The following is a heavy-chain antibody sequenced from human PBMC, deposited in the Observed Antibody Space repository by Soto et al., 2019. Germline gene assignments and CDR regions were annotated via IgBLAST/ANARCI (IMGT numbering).Heavy chain of an antibody. CDR1: GFSLSTSKMR. CDR2: IDWDDDK. J-gene: IGHJ4*02. D-gene: IGHD1-26*01. V-gene: IGHV2-70*04. CDR3: ARMGGSLKNYFDY. Sequence: SGPTLVNPTQTLTLTCTFSGFSLSTSKMRVSWIRQPPGKALEWLARIDWDDDKFYSTSLKTRLTISKDTFKNQVVLTMTNMDSVDTATYYCARMGGSLKNYFDYWGKGTLVTVSS.